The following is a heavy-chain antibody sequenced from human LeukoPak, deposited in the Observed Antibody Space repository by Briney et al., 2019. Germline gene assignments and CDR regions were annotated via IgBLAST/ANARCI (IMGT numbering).Heavy chain of an antibody. V-gene: IGHV3-23*01. D-gene: IGHD6-13*01. CDR2: ISGSGGST. J-gene: IGHJ4*02. CDR3: AKGRGIAAAGYYFDY. CDR1: GFTFSSYA. Sequence: GGSLRLSCAATGFTFSSYAMSWVRQAPGKGLEWVSAISGSGGSTYYADSVKGRFTISRDNSKNTLYLQMNSLRAEDTAVYHCAKGRGIAAAGYYFDYWGQGTLVTVSS.